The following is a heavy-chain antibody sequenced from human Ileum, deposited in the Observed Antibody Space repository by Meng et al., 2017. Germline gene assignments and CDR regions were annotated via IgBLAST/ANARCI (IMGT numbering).Heavy chain of an antibody. CDR3: ANIVFNWFDS. Sequence: HLRLHESRPAPVKPSDPPLPTCSVSSGSFTNNNYYWVWIRRPPGKGLEWIGSIYYGGSTYYNPSLKSRVTISVDTSTNQFSLKLISVTAADTAVYYCANIVFNWFDSWGQGTLVTVSS. J-gene: IGHJ5*01. CDR1: SGSFTNNNYY. CDR2: IYYGGST. D-gene: IGHD2-15*01. V-gene: IGHV4-39*07.